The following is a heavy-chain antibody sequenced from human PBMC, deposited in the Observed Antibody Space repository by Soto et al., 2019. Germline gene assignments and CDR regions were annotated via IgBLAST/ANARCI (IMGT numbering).Heavy chain of an antibody. CDR1: GGSISSYY. Sequence: QVQLQESGPGLVKPSETLSLTCTVSGGSISSYYWSWIRQPPGKGLEWIGYIYYSGSTNYNPSLKSRVTISVDTSKNQFSLKLSSVTAADTAVYYCARCPSSWYDKPYYYYYYMDVWGKGTTVTVSS. J-gene: IGHJ6*03. D-gene: IGHD6-13*01. CDR3: ARCPSSWYDKPYYYYYYMDV. V-gene: IGHV4-59*08. CDR2: IYYSGST.